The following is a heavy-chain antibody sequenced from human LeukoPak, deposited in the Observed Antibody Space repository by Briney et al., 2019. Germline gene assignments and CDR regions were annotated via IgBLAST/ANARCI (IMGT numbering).Heavy chain of an antibody. V-gene: IGHV4-59*01. D-gene: IGHD3-10*01. CDR3: ARGEVRGVDYYYGMDV. J-gene: IGHJ6*02. CDR1: GGSISGYY. CDR2: ISYSGST. Sequence: SETLSLTCTVSGGSISGYYWSWIRQPPGKGLEWIAFISYSGSTNYSPSLQSRVTISVDTSKNQLSLNLNSVTAADTAVYFCARGEVRGVDYYYGMDVWGQGTTVTVSS.